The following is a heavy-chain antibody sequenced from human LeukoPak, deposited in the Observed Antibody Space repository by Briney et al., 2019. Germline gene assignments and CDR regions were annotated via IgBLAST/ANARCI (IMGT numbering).Heavy chain of an antibody. V-gene: IGHV4-39*01. D-gene: IGHD2/OR15-2a*01. CDR3: ARRNPTSGYFDL. Sequence: SETLSLTCTVSGGSISSGSYYWGWIHQPPGKGLEWIGYIYYSGSTYSNPSLKSRVSISQDTSKNQFSLRLSSVTAADTAMYYCARRNPTSGYFDLWGRGTLVTVSS. J-gene: IGHJ2*01. CDR2: IYYSGST. CDR1: GGSISSGSYY.